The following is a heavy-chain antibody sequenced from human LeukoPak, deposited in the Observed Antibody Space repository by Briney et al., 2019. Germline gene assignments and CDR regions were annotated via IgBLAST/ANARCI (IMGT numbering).Heavy chain of an antibody. Sequence: GGSLRLSCAASGFTFSSYGMHWVRQAPGKGLEWVAVISYDGSNKYYADSVKGRFTISRDNSKNTLYLQMNSLRAEDTAVYYCARAAYGSGSYPFDYWGQGTLVTVSP. CDR1: GFTFSSYG. CDR3: ARAAYGSGSYPFDY. D-gene: IGHD3-10*01. J-gene: IGHJ4*02. V-gene: IGHV3-30*03. CDR2: ISYDGSNK.